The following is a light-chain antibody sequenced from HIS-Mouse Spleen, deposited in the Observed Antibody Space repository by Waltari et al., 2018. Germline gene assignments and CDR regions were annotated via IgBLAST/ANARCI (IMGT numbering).Light chain of an antibody. CDR3: QQRSNWRALT. CDR2: DAS. J-gene: IGKJ4*01. V-gene: IGKV3-11*01. CDR1: QSVSSY. Sequence: ELVLKQSPATLSLSPGERASLSCRASQSVSSYLAWYQQKPGQAPRLLIYDASNRATGIPARFSGSGSGTDFTLTISSLEPEDFAVYYCQQRSNWRALTFGGGTKVEIK.